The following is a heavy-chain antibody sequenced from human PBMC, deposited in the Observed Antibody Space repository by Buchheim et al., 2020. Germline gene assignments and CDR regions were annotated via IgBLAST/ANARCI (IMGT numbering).Heavy chain of an antibody. D-gene: IGHD3-22*01. J-gene: IGHJ3*02. Sequence: EVQLVESGGGLVKPGGSLRLSCAASGFTFSSYSMNWVRQAPGKGLEWVSSISSSSSYIYYADSVKGRFTISRDNAKNSLYLQMNSLRDEDTAVYYCARDGYYYDSSGPWDAFDIWGQGT. CDR3: ARDGYYYDSSGPWDAFDI. CDR1: GFTFSSYS. CDR2: ISSSSSYI. V-gene: IGHV3-21*01.